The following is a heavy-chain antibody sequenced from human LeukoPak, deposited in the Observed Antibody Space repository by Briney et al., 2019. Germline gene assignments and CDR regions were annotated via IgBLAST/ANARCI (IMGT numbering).Heavy chain of an antibody. Sequence: PGGSLRLSCAASGFTFSAYWMHWVRQVPGKGLLWVSRINGDGSTTNYAESVKGRFVISRDNAKNTVYLQMNSLRAEDTAVYCCARDLELTYYDSSGHDYWGQGTLVTVSS. CDR2: INGDGSTT. CDR3: ARDLELTYYDSSGHDY. V-gene: IGHV3-74*01. D-gene: IGHD3-22*01. CDR1: GFTFSAYW. J-gene: IGHJ4*02.